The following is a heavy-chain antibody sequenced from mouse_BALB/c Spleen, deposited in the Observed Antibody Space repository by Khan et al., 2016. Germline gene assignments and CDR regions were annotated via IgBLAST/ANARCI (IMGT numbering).Heavy chain of an antibody. V-gene: IGHV1S56*01. CDR1: GYTFTNHD. CDR3: ATGYGYDWFAY. D-gene: IGHD2-14*01. Sequence: QVQLQQSGAELVKPGASVKLSCKASGYTFTNHDINWVRQRPEQGLEWIGWIFPGDGGTKYNENFKGKATLTTDKFSSTAYMLLSRLTSDASAVYCCATGYGYDWFAYWGQRTLVTVSA. CDR2: IFPGDGGT. J-gene: IGHJ3*01.